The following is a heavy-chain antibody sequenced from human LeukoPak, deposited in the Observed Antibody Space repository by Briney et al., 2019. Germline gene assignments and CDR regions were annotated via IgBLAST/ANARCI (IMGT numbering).Heavy chain of an antibody. CDR2: ISSSGSTI. D-gene: IGHD4-23*01. Sequence: GGSLRLSCAASGFIFSTYDMHWVRQAPGKGLEWVSYISSSGSTIYYADSVKGRFTISRDNSKNTLYLQMNSLRAEDTAVYYCARRAGGYSHPYDYWGQGILVTVSS. CDR3: ARRAGGYSHPYDY. CDR1: GFIFSTYD. V-gene: IGHV3-48*01. J-gene: IGHJ4*02.